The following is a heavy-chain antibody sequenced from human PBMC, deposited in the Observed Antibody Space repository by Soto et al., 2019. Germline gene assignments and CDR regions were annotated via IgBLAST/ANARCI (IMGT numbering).Heavy chain of an antibody. D-gene: IGHD2-15*01. J-gene: IGHJ4*02. V-gene: IGHV3-23*01. CDR3: AKVRSAVVAAATNY. CDR2: ISGSGDST. CDR1: GFTFGSYA. Sequence: QPGGSLRLSCAASGFTFGSYAMSWVRQSPGKGLEWVSSISGSGDSTYYADSVKDRFTISRDNSKNTLSVQMNSLRADDTAVYYCAKVRSAVVAAATNYWGQGALVTVSS.